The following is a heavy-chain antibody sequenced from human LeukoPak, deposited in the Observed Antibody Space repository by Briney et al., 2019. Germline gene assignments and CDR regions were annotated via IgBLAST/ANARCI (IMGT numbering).Heavy chain of an antibody. CDR1: GYNITEYS. Sequence: ASVKVSCKVSGYNITEYSMHWVRQTPGKGFEWLGGFNPGDGESFYGQRFQGRVTMTEDTSTDTAYMQLSSLRSEDTAVYYCATVVGYWGQGTLVIVSS. V-gene: IGHV1-24*01. CDR3: ATVVGY. D-gene: IGHD2-2*03. CDR2: FNPGDGES. J-gene: IGHJ1*01.